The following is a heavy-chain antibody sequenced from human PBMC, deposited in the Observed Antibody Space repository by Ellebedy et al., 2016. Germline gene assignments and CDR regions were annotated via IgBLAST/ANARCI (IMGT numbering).Heavy chain of an antibody. V-gene: IGHV3-30-3*01. Sequence: GGSLRLSCAASGFTFSSYAMHWVRQAPGKGLEWVAVISYDGSNKYYADSVKGRFTISRDNSKNTLYLQMNSLRAEDTAVYYCARDSDYWGQGTLVTVSS. CDR3: ARDSDY. CDR1: GFTFSSYA. CDR2: ISYDGSNK. J-gene: IGHJ4*02.